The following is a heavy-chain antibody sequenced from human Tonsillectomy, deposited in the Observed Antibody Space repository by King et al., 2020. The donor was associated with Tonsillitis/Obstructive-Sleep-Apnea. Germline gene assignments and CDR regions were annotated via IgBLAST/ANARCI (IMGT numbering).Heavy chain of an antibody. CDR3: ATALGYCSSTSCSLSYYMDV. D-gene: IGHD2-2*01. J-gene: IGHJ6*03. V-gene: IGHV3-74*01. CDR2: MNIDGSST. Sequence: VQLLESGGGLVQPVGSLRLSCAASGFTFSSYWMHWVRHAPGKGLVWVSRMNIDGSSTSYADSGMGRFTISRDNAKKTLYLQMNSLRAEDTAVYYCATALGYCSSTSCSLSYYMDVWGKGTTVTVSS. CDR1: GFTFSSYW.